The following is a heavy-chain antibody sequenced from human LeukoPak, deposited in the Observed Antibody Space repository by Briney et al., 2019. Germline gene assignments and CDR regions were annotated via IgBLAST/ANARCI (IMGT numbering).Heavy chain of an antibody. V-gene: IGHV3-23*01. D-gene: IGHD6-13*01. CDR3: AKDRGSWPFYFDS. CDR2: ITGDGRST. J-gene: IGHJ4*02. CDR1: GFTFSSYA. Sequence: PGGSLSLSCAASGFTFSSYAINWVHQAPGKGLEWVSSITGDGRSTYYADSVKGRFTISRDNSKNTVSLQMNSLRDEDTAVYYCAKDRGSWPFYFDSWGQGTLVTVSS.